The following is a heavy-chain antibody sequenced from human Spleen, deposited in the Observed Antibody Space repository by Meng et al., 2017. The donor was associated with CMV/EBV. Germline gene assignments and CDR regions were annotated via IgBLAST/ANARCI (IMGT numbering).Heavy chain of an antibody. CDR1: GFTFSSYS. J-gene: IGHJ4*02. Sequence: GESLKISCAASGFTFSSYSMNWVRQAPGKGLEWVSYISSGSSTIYYADSVKGRFTISRDNVKNSLYLQMNSLRAEDTAVYYCASLRDSRGGWGQGTLVTVS. V-gene: IGHV3-48*04. CDR2: ISSGSSTI. CDR3: ASLRDSRGG. D-gene: IGHD3-22*01.